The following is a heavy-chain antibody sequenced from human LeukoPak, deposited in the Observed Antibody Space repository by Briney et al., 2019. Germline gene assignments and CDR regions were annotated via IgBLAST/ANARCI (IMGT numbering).Heavy chain of an antibody. CDR3: ARDAEMATINLGVNDY. CDR1: GYTFTGYY. D-gene: IGHD5-24*01. CDR2: INPNSGGT. V-gene: IGHV1-2*02. Sequence: GASVKVSCKASGYTFTGYYMHWVRQAPGQGLEWMGWINPNSGGTNYAQKFQGRVTMTRDTSISTAYMELSRLRSDDTAVYYCARDAEMATINLGVNDYWGQGTLVTVSS. J-gene: IGHJ4*02.